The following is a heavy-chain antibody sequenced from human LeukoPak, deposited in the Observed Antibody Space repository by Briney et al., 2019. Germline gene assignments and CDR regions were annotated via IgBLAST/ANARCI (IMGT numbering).Heavy chain of an antibody. D-gene: IGHD3-22*01. CDR2: ISASGGST. J-gene: IGHJ4*02. CDR1: GFTFSSSA. V-gene: IGHV3-23*01. Sequence: GGSLRLSCAASGFTFSSSAMSWVRQVPGKGLEWVSGISASGGSTSYADSVKGRFTISRDNSKNTLYLQMNSLRAEDTAVYYCARELHYYDSSGYYFYFDYWGQGTLVTVSS. CDR3: ARELHYYDSSGYYFYFDY.